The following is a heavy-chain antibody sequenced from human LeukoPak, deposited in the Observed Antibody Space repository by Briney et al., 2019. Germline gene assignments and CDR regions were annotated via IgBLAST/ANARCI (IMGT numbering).Heavy chain of an antibody. J-gene: IGHJ5*02. CDR2: INPNNGGT. V-gene: IGHV1-2*02. CDR3: AREDYYDSGSFDP. Sequence: GASVKVSCKASGYTFTDYYIHWVRQAPGQGLEWMGWINPNNGGTNYAQKFQGRVTIISDTSISTAYMELSSLRSEDTAVYYCAREDYYDSGSFDPWGQGTLVTVSS. D-gene: IGHD3-22*01. CDR1: GYTFTDYY.